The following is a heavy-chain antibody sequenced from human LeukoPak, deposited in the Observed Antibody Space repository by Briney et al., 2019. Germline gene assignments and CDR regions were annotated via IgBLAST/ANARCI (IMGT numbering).Heavy chain of an antibody. CDR2: ISSSGRHI. CDR3: ARARASGRSGFDY. CDR1: GFTFSSYA. D-gene: IGHD2-15*01. Sequence: QPGGSLRLSCAASGFTFSSYAMNWVRQAPGKGLEWVSSISSSGRHIYYADSVKGRFTISRDNAKNSLDLQMNSLRDEDTAVYYCARARASGRSGFDYWGQGTLVTVSS. V-gene: IGHV3-48*02. J-gene: IGHJ4*02.